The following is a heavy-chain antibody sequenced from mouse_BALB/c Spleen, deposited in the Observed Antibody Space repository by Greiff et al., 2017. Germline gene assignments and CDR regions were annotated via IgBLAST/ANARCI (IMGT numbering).Heavy chain of an antibody. CDR2: IDPANGNT. V-gene: IGHV14-3*02. CDR3: APANSWFAY. Sequence: EVQRVESGADLVKPGASVKLSCTASGFNIKDTYMHWVKQRPEQGLEWIGKIDPANGNTEYDPKFQGKATITADTSSNTAYLQLSSLTSEDTAVYYCAPANSWFAYWGQGTLVTVSA. CDR1: GFNIKDTY. D-gene: IGHD1-2*01. J-gene: IGHJ3*01.